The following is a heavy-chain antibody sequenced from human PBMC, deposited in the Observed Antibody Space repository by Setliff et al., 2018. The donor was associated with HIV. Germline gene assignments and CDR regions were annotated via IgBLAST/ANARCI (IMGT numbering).Heavy chain of an antibody. Sequence: SETLSLTCTVSGGSVSNYYWTWIRQPPEKRLELIGFIHYSGSSDYNPSLKSRVTISVDTSQNQFSLKLSSVTAADTAIYYCARRIYGNNPYFDYWSQGTLVTVSS. CDR1: GGSVSNYY. D-gene: IGHD4-17*01. CDR3: ARRIYGNNPYFDY. J-gene: IGHJ4*02. V-gene: IGHV4-59*08. CDR2: IHYSGSS.